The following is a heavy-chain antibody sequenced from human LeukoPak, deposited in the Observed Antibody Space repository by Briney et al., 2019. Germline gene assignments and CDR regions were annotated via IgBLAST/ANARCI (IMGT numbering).Heavy chain of an antibody. CDR1: GYTFTSYD. Sequence: ASVKVSCKASGYTFTSYDINWVRQATGQGPEWMGWMNPNSGNTGYAQKFQGRVTMTRNTSISTAYMELSSLRSEDTAVYYCARVRDYCSSTSCYDYCYGMDVWGQGTTVTVSS. CDR2: MNPNSGNT. D-gene: IGHD2-2*01. J-gene: IGHJ6*02. V-gene: IGHV1-8*01. CDR3: ARVRDYCSSTSCYDYCYGMDV.